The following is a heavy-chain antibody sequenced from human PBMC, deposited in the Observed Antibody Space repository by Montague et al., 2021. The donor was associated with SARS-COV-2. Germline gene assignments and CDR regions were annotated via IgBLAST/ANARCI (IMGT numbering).Heavy chain of an antibody. V-gene: IGHV4-59*08. CDR2: IFKNGDI. J-gene: IGHJ6*02. CDR1: GGSITNDD. Sequence: SATLSLTCTVSGGSITNDDWSWIRQPPGKGLEWIVNIFKNGDIDXNPSLRSRVIISVDTSKSQFSLKVTSVTAADTAAYYCARYYERSLDVWGQGTTVTVSS. D-gene: IGHD3-16*01. CDR3: ARYYERSLDV.